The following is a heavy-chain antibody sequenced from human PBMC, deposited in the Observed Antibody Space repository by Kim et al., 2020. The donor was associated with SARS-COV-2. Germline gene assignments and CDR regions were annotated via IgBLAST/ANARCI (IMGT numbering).Heavy chain of an antibody. V-gene: IGHV3-11*01. Sequence: GGSLRLSCEASGFTLSDYYMFWIRKAPGKGLQWDSHISSADGTPFYADSVRGRFTISRDKSKNSLSLQMDRLTAEDTAMYYCARGHNSAFDVWGQGAMVTVSS. CDR3: ARGHNSAFDV. CDR1: GFTLSDYY. D-gene: IGHD1-1*01. CDR2: ISSADGTP. J-gene: IGHJ3*01.